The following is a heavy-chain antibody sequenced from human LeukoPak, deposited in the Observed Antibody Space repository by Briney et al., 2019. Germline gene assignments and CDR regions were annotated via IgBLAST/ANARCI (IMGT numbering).Heavy chain of an antibody. Sequence: GASVKVSCKASGYTFTGYYMHWVRQAPGQGLEWMGWIYPNSGGTNYAQKFQGRVTMTRDMSTSTVYMELSSLRSEDTAVYYCARVPPRSTMVRRAPFDPWGQGTLVTVPS. CDR1: GYTFTGYY. V-gene: IGHV1-2*02. J-gene: IGHJ5*02. CDR2: IYPNSGGT. CDR3: ARVPPRSTMVRRAPFDP. D-gene: IGHD3-10*01.